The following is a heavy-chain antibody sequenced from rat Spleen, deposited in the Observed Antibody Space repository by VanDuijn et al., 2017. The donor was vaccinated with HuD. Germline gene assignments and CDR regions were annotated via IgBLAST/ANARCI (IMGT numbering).Heavy chain of an antibody. Sequence: EVQLVESGGGLVQPGRSLKLSCVASGFTFNNYWMTWIRQAPGKGLEWVASITNTGGSIYYPESVKGRFTISRDPAQNTLYRQMNSLRSEDTATYYCTRGGYYSGDVQNYFDYWGHGVRVTVSS. V-gene: IGHV5-31*01. CDR2: ITNTGGSI. CDR3: TRGGYYSGDVQNYFDY. J-gene: IGHJ2*01. D-gene: IGHD1-1*01. CDR1: GFTFNNYW.